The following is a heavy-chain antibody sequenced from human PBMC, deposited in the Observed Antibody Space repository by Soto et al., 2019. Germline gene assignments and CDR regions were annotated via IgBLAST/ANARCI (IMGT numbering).Heavy chain of an antibody. V-gene: IGHV1-46*01. Sequence: GASVKVSCKASGYTFTSYYMHWVRQAPGQGLEWMGIINPSGGSTSYAQKFQGRVTMTRDTSTSTVYMELSSLRSEDTAVYYCARGTYGSGSYDISGYYYDMDVWGQGTTVTVSS. J-gene: IGHJ6*02. CDR1: GYTFTSYY. D-gene: IGHD3-10*01. CDR2: INPSGGST. CDR3: ARGTYGSGSYDISGYYYDMDV.